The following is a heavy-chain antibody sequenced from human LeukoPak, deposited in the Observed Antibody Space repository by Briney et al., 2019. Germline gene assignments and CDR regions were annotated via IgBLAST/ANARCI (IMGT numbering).Heavy chain of an antibody. J-gene: IGHJ6*03. CDR3: AKEAPYDYVWGSYRLYYYYYYMDV. CDR2: IRYDGSNK. V-gene: IGHV3-30*02. CDR1: GFTFISYG. D-gene: IGHD3-16*02. Sequence: GGSLRLSCAASGFTFISYGMHWVRQAPGKGLEWVAFIRYDGSNKYYADSVKGRFTISRDNSKNTLYLQMNSLRAEDTAVYYCAKEAPYDYVWGSYRLYYYYYYMDVWGKGTTVTISS.